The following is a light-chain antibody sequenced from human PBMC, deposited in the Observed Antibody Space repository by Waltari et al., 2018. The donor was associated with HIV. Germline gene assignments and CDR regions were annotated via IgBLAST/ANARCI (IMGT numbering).Light chain of an antibody. CDR1: STDFGVYNY. CDR3: CAFAGTYTWV. Sequence: QSALTQPRPVSGSPGQSVTISCRGISTDFGVYNYVPWYQQHPGEVPKLVIFDVTKRASWVPDRFSGSKSANTASLTSSGLQAEDEADDYCCAFAGTYTWVFGAGTRLTVL. CDR2: DVT. V-gene: IGLV2-11*01. J-gene: IGLJ3*02.